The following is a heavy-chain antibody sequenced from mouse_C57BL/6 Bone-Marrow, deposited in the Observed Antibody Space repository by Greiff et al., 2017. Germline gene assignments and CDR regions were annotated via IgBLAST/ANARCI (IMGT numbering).Heavy chain of an antibody. V-gene: IGHV1-50*01. CDR1: GYTFTSYW. CDR2: IDPSDSYT. J-gene: IGHJ2*01. CDR3: ATFYYYGSSSYYFDY. D-gene: IGHD1-1*01. Sequence: QVQLQQSGAELVKPGASVKLSCKASGYTFTSYWMQWVKQRPGQGLEWIGEIDPSDSYTNYNQKFKGKATLTVDTSSSTAYMQLSSLTSEDSAVYYCATFYYYGSSSYYFDYWGQGTTLTVSS.